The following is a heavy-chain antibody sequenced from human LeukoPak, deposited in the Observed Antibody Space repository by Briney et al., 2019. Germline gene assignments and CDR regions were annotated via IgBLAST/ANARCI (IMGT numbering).Heavy chain of an antibody. D-gene: IGHD3-10*01. Sequence: PSETLSLTCTVSGGSISSSSYYWGWIRQPPGKGLEWIGYIYYSGSTYYNPSLKSRVTISVDTSKNQFSLKLSSVTAADTAVYYCARVSLVRGLFIFDYWGQGTLVTVSS. CDR2: IYYSGST. V-gene: IGHV4-31*03. CDR3: ARVSLVRGLFIFDY. CDR1: GGSISSSSYY. J-gene: IGHJ4*02.